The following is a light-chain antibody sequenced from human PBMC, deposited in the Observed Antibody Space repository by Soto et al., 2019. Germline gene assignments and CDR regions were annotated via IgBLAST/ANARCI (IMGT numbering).Light chain of an antibody. V-gene: IGKV3-15*01. CDR3: QQYNSWPRT. J-gene: IGKJ1*01. CDR2: DVS. Sequence: EIVMTQSPDTLSVSPGERATLSCRAGQGVTTNFAWYQQKSGQSPRLLIYDVSIRATGVPARFSGTGSETDFTLTISGLQSEDSAVYYCQQYNSWPRTFGQGTKVEIK. CDR1: QGVTTN.